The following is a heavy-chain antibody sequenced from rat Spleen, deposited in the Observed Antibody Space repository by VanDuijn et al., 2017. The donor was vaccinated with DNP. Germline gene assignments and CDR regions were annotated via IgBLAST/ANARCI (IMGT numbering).Heavy chain of an antibody. CDR2: IQNGGST. CDR1: GFSLTSYD. CDR3: ARSPGYYWYFDF. J-gene: IGHJ1*01. D-gene: IGHD1-4*01. Sequence: QVQMKETGPGLVQTTQTLSVTCTVSGFSLTSYDVHWVRQPPGKGLEWMGRIQNGGSTDYNSALKSRLSISRDTSKSQVFLKMNSVQTEDTAMYFCARSPGYYWYFDFWGPGTMVTVSS. V-gene: IGHV2-27*01.